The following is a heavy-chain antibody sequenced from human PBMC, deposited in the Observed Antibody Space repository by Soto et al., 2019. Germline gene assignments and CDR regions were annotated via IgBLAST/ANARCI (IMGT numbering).Heavy chain of an antibody. CDR1: GYRFTSYW. D-gene: IGHD3-9*01. V-gene: IGHV5-51*01. CDR2: IYPGDSDT. Sequence: LGESLKISCKGSGYRFTSYWIGWVRQMPGKGLEWMGIIYPGDSDTRYSPSFQGQVTISADKSISTAYLQWSSLKASDTAMYYCARRDYDILTGYYSVGAFDIWGQGTMVTVSS. CDR3: ARRDYDILTGYYSVGAFDI. J-gene: IGHJ3*02.